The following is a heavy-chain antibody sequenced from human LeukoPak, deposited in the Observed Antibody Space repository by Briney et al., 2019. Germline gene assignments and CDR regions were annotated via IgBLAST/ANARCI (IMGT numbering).Heavy chain of an antibody. D-gene: IGHD1-26*01. V-gene: IGHV4-39*02. CDR1: GGSISSSSYY. CDR2: IYYSGST. J-gene: IGHJ4*02. Sequence: PSETLSLTCTVSGGSISSSSYYWGWIRQPPGKGLEWIGSIYYSGSTYYNPSLKSRVTISVDTSKNQFSLKLSSVTAAGTAVYYCAREMGFQNKFHDYWGQGTLVTVSS. CDR3: AREMGFQNKFHDY.